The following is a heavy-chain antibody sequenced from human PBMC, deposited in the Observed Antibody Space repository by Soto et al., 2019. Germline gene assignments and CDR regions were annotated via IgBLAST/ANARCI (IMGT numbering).Heavy chain of an antibody. CDR1: GYTFTSYA. CDR2: INAGNGNT. J-gene: IGHJ4*02. D-gene: IGHD3-10*01. CDR3: ARGDVTMVRGVIITWYYFDY. Sequence: EASVKVSCKASGYTFTSYAMHWVRQAPGQRLEWMGWINAGNGNTKYSQKFQGRVTITRDTSASTAYLELSSLRSEDTAVYYCARGDVTMVRGVIITWYYFDYWGQGTLVTVSS. V-gene: IGHV1-3*01.